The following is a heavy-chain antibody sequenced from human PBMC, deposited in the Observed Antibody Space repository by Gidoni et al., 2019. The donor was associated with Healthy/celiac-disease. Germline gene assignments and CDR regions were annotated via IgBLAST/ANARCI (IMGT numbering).Heavy chain of an antibody. CDR3: ARGEVAGTFDY. D-gene: IGHD6-19*01. CDR1: GGSVSSGSYY. J-gene: IGHJ4*02. Sequence: QVQLQESGPGLVKPSETLSLTCTVSGGSVSSGSYYWSWIRQPPGKGLEWIGYIYYSGSTNYNPSLKSRVTISVDTSKNQFSLKLSSVTAADTAVYYCARGEVAGTFDYWGQGTLVTVSS. CDR2: IYYSGST. V-gene: IGHV4-61*01.